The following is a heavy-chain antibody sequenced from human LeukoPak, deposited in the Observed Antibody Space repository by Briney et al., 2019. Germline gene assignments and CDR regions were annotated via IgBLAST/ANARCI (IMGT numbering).Heavy chain of an antibody. Sequence: PSETLSLTCTVSGGSISSYYWSWIRLPPGKGLEWIGYLSKSGNTNYSPSLKSRVTIFGDTSKNQFFLKLSSMTAADTAVYYCARLDRSGYEMGGTWFDPWGQGTLVTVSS. J-gene: IGHJ5*02. D-gene: IGHD3-22*01. CDR2: LSKSGNT. V-gene: IGHV4-59*08. CDR1: GGSISSYY. CDR3: ARLDRSGYEMGGTWFDP.